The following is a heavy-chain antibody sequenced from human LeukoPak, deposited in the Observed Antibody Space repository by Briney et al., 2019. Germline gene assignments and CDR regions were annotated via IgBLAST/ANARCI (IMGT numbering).Heavy chain of an antibody. Sequence: GGSLRLSCAASGFSFSSYSMNWVRQAPGKGLEWVSSITSSSSYIYYADSVKGRFTISRDNAKNSLYLQMNSLRAEDTAVYYCAREMLAAVAAQSWGQGTLVTVSS. CDR1: GFSFSSYS. V-gene: IGHV3-21*01. CDR3: AREMLAAVAAQS. CDR2: ITSSSSYI. D-gene: IGHD6-19*01. J-gene: IGHJ5*02.